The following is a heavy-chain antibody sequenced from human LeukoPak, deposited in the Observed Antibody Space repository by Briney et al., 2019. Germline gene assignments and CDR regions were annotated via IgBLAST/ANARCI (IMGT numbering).Heavy chain of an antibody. J-gene: IGHJ4*02. CDR2: IVVGSGNT. CDR1: GFTFTSSA. Sequence: GTSVKVSXKASGFTFTSSAMQWVRQARGQRLEWIGWIVVGSGNTNYAQKFQERVTITRDMSTSTAYMELSSLRSEDTAVYYCAAIPYYDYGGIYYFDYWGQGTLVTVSS. D-gene: IGHD4/OR15-4a*01. V-gene: IGHV1-58*02. CDR3: AAIPYYDYGGIYYFDY.